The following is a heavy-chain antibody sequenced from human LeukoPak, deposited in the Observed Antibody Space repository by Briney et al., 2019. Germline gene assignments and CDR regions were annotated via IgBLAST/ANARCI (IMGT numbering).Heavy chain of an antibody. D-gene: IGHD1-7*01. V-gene: IGHV4-59*01. CDR1: GGSISSYY. CDR2: IYYSGST. CDR3: ARSYGSSITGTVYYFDY. J-gene: IGHJ4*02. Sequence: PLETLSLTCTVSGGSISSYYWSWIRQPPGKGLEWIGYIYYSGSTNYNPSLKSRVTISVDTSKNQFSLKLSSVTAADTAVYYCARSYGSSITGTVYYFDYWGQGTLVTVSS.